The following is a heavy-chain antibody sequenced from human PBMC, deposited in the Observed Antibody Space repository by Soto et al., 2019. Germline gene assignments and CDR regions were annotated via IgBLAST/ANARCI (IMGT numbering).Heavy chain of an antibody. CDR2: ISGSGGST. CDR3: AKDPHRTYCSSTSCQHNWFDP. J-gene: IGHJ5*02. D-gene: IGHD2-2*01. CDR1: GFTFSSYA. V-gene: IGHV3-23*01. Sequence: PGGSLRLSCAASGFTFSSYAMSWVRQAPGKGLEWVSAISGSGGSTYYADSVKGRFTISRDNSKNTLYLQMNSLRAEDTAVYYCAKDPHRTYCSSTSCQHNWFDPWRQGTLVPVSS.